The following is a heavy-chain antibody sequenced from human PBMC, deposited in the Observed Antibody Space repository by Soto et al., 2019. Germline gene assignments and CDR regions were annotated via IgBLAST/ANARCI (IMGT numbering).Heavy chain of an antibody. V-gene: IGHV3-9*03. D-gene: IGHD5-18*01. J-gene: IGHJ4*02. Sequence: HPGGSLRLSCAASEFTFDDYAMHWVRQAPGKGPEWVLVISWDITSICYADSVKGRFTISRDNAKKSLYLQMNSLRAEDMAEYFCAKDFTTMVRLCDFWGQGTLVTVSS. CDR1: EFTFDDYA. CDR3: AKDFTTMVRLCDF. CDR2: ISWDITSI.